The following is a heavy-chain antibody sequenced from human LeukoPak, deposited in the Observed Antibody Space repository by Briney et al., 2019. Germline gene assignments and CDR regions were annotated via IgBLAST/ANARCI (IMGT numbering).Heavy chain of an antibody. J-gene: IGHJ6*02. D-gene: IGHD5-18*01. Sequence: PGGSLRLSCAASGFTFSDYYMSWIRQAPGKGLEWVSYISSSGSTIYYADSVKGRFTISRDNAKNTLYLQMNSLRAEDTAVYYCARDKRAMVYYYYGMDVWGQGTTVTVSS. V-gene: IGHV3-11*04. CDR3: ARDKRAMVYYYYGMDV. CDR2: ISSSGSTI. CDR1: GFTFSDYY.